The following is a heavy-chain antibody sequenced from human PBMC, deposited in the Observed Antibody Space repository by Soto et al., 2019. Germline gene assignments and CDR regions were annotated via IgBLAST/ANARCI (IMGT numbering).Heavy chain of an antibody. CDR3: ARVRREFDTSGPVDY. Sequence: QLQLQESGSGLVKPSQTLSLTCAVSGGSISSGDYSWNWIRQPPGKGLEWIGYIYFGGSTYYNPSPQSRVTMSVDRSRNQSSLKLNSGTAADTAVYYCARVRREFDTSGPVDYWGQGTLVTVSS. J-gene: IGHJ4*02. V-gene: IGHV4-30-2*01. CDR2: IYFGGST. D-gene: IGHD3-10*01. CDR1: GGSISSGDYS.